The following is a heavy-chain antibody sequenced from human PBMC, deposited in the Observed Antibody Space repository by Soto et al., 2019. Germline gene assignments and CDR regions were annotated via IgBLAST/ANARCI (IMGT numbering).Heavy chain of an antibody. V-gene: IGHV3-11*05. CDR3: ARSVDLDY. CDR1: GFTFSDFY. CDR2: ISLSRGYT. Sequence: QVHLVESGGGLVQPGGSLRLSCVASGFTFSDFYMSWIRQAPGKGLEWVSYISLSRGYTKYADSVKGRFTISRDNAKNXXXLXXXXXXAXXXAVYYCARSVDLDYWGQGTLVTVSS. D-gene: IGHD2-15*01. J-gene: IGHJ4*02.